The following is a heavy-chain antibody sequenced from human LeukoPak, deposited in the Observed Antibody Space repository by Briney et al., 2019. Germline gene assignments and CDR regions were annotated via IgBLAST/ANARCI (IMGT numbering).Heavy chain of an antibody. CDR2: ISGSGGST. Sequence: GGSLRLSCAASGFTFSSYSMNWVRQAPGKGLEWVSAISGSGGSTYYADSVKGRFTISRDNSKNTLYLQMDSLRAEDTAVYYCAKHPPAYYYDSSGYSQGGYWGQGTLVTVSS. CDR1: GFTFSSYS. J-gene: IGHJ4*02. CDR3: AKHPPAYYYDSSGYSQGGY. D-gene: IGHD3-22*01. V-gene: IGHV3-23*01.